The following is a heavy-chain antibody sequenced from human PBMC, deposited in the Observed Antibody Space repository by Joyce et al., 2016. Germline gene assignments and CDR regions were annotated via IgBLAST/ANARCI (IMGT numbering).Heavy chain of an antibody. D-gene: IGHD3-9*01. CDR1: GFSLKTNGVG. CDR2: IYWDDDK. V-gene: IGHV2-5*02. J-gene: IGHJ4*02. Sequence: QITLKESGPTLVKPTQTLTLTCTFSGFSLKTNGVGVGWICQAPGKALEWLALIYWDDDKRYSPSLKSRIAITKDTAKDQVVLKMTYMDPVDTGTYYGAHRETGKAIDYWGQGTLVTVSS. CDR3: AHRETGKAIDY.